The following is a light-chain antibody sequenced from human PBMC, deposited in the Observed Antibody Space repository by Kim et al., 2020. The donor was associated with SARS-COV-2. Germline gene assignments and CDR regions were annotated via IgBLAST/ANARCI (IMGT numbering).Light chain of an antibody. V-gene: IGKV3-15*01. CDR1: QSVSNN. CDR2: GAS. Sequence: SPGERATLSCRASQSVSNNLAWYQHKPGQPPRLLIYGASTRATDVPSRFSGSGSGTDFTLTVSSLQSEDFAVYFCHQYNDWPPGDTFGQGTKLEI. CDR3: HQYNDWPPGDT. J-gene: IGKJ2*01.